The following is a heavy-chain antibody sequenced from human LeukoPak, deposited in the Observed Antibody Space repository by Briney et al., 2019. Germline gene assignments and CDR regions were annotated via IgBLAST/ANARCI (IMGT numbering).Heavy chain of an antibody. D-gene: IGHD3-10*01. CDR3: ARAEGSGSSFDY. J-gene: IGHJ4*02. Sequence: GGSLRLSCVASGFPVRSFSMNWVRQAPGEGLEWVSSISSSSTYIYYADSVKGRFTISRDNAKNSLYLQMNSLRVEDTAVYYCARAEGSGSSFDYWGQGTLVTVSS. CDR2: ISSSSTYI. CDR1: GFPVRSFS. V-gene: IGHV3-21*01.